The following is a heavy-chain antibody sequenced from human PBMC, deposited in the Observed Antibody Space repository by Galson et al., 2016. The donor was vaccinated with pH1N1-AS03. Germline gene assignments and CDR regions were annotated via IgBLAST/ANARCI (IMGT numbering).Heavy chain of an antibody. J-gene: IGHJ5*01. V-gene: IGHV3-7*01. CDR2: IKSDGSTR. CDR3: TRDLLGWGRNYDS. CDR1: GFLFGSSW. Sequence: SLRLSCAGSGFLFGSSWMGWVRQAPGKGLEWVANIKSDGSTRYYVDSVKGRFTISRDSDQNSLYLEMMSLRAEDTAVYYCTRDLLGWGRNYDSWGQGTLVTVSS. D-gene: IGHD3-16*01.